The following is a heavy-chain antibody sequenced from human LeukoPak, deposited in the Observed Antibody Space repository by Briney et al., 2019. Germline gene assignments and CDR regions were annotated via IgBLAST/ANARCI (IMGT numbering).Heavy chain of an antibody. CDR3: ASADYYDSSGHPRAFDI. CDR2: IYYSGST. D-gene: IGHD3-22*01. CDR1: GGSISSYY. V-gene: IGHV4-59*01. Sequence: PSETLSLTCTVSGGSISSYYWSWMRQPPGKGLEWIGYIYYSGSTNYNPSLKSRVIISVDTSKNQFSLKLSSVTAADTAVYYCASADYYDSSGHPRAFDIWGQGTMVTVSP. J-gene: IGHJ3*02.